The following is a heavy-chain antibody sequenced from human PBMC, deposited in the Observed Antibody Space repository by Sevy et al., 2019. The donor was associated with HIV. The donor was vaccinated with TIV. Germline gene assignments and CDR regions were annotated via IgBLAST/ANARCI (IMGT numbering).Heavy chain of an antibody. J-gene: IGHJ6*02. V-gene: IGHV4-59*08. Sequence: SETLSLACTVSGDSISSNYWNWIRRPPGKGLEWIGYLYYSGSTNDNPSLKSRVTISVDTSKNQFSLRLSSVTAADTAVYYCARQSVTYDILTGWNYYGVDVWGQGTTVTVSS. D-gene: IGHD3-9*01. CDR3: ARQSVTYDILTGWNYYGVDV. CDR1: GDSISSNY. CDR2: LYYSGST.